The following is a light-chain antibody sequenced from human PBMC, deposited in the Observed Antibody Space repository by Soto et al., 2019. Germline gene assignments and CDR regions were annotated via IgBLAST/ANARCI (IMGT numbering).Light chain of an antibody. CDR2: AS. Sequence: EIVLTQSPGTLSLSPGERATLSCRASQSVSDMYLAWYQQRPGQAPRLLVYASNRATGIPDRFSGSGSGTDFPLTSSRLDPEDFAVYYCQHYGTSALFGPGTKVEIK. J-gene: IGKJ3*01. V-gene: IGKV3-20*01. CDR3: QHYGTSAL. CDR1: QSVSDMY.